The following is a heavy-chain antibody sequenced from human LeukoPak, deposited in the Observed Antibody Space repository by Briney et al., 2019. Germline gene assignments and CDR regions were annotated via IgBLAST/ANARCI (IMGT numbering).Heavy chain of an antibody. D-gene: IGHD3-22*01. V-gene: IGHV1-18*01. Sequence: GASVKVSCKASGYTFTSYGISWVRQAPGQGLEWMGWISAYNGNTNYAQKLQGRVTMTTDTSTSTAYMELRSLRSDDTAVYYCARDGRNIAYYYDSSGYYDYGMDVWGQGTTVTVSS. CDR1: GYTFTSYG. CDR2: ISAYNGNT. J-gene: IGHJ6*02. CDR3: ARDGRNIAYYYDSSGYYDYGMDV.